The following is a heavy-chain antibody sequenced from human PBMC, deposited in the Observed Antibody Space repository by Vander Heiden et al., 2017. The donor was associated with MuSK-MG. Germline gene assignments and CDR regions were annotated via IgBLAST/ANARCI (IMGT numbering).Heavy chain of an antibody. J-gene: IGHJ4*02. V-gene: IGHV3-9*01. D-gene: IGHD5-12*01. CDR1: GFSFDDYA. CDR3: AKDRAPYEVATFDH. Sequence: EVQLVDSGGGLVQPGRSLRLSCAASGFSFDDYAMHWVRQAPGKGLEWVSGINWNSDTIVYADSVKGRFIISRDNAKNSLYLQMNSLRTEDTAFYYCAKDRAPYEVATFDHWGQGTLVTVSS. CDR2: INWNSDTI.